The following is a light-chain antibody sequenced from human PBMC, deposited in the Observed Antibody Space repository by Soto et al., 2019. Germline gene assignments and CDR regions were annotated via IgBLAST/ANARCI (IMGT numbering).Light chain of an antibody. CDR3: QQRSNWPPVIT. CDR2: DAS. J-gene: IGKJ5*01. Sequence: EIVLTPSPATLSLSPGERATLSCRASQSFSSYLAWYQQKPGQAPRLLIYDASKRATGIPARFSGRGSGTDFTLTISSLEPEDFAVYYCQQRSNWPPVITFGQGTRLEIK. CDR1: QSFSSY. V-gene: IGKV3-11*01.